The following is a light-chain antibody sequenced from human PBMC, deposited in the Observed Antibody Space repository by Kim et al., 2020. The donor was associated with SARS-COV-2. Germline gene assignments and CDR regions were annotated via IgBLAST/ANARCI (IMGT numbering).Light chain of an antibody. CDR1: QDSRSY. V-gene: IGKV1-9*01. J-gene: IGKJ3*01. CDR3: QQLFRYPLT. CDR2: AAS. Sequence: TQLTQSPSSLSASVGDSVTITCRASQDSRSYVAWYQQKPGKAPVLLINAASILQSGVPSRFSGRGSGTEFTLTITGLQPEDVATYHCQQLFRYPLTFGPGTKVDIK.